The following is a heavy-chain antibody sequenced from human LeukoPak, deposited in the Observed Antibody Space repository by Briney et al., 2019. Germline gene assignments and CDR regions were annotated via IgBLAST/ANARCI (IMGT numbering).Heavy chain of an antibody. Sequence: PGGSLRLSCAGSGFTFIEYSMNWVRQAPGKGLEWISYIGIDSGNTKYADSVRGRFTISADKAKNSLYLQMNSLRVEDTAVYYCARDHNYAFDNWGQGTLVSVAS. V-gene: IGHV3-48*01. CDR2: IGIDSGNT. CDR3: ARDHNYAFDN. J-gene: IGHJ4*02. CDR1: GFTFIEYS. D-gene: IGHD1-1*01.